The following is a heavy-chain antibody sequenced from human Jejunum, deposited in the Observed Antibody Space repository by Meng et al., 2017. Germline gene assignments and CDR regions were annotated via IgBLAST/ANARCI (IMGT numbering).Heavy chain of an antibody. CDR2: IYYSGST. D-gene: IGHD4-23*01. Sequence: QVQLQESGPGLVKPSQTLSLTCTVSGGSISSGDYYWSWIRQPPGKGLEWIGYIYYSGSTYYNPSLKSRVTVSVDTSKNQFSLKLSSVTAADTAVYYCAREALGGNSPNDYWGQGTPVTVSS. J-gene: IGHJ4*02. V-gene: IGHV4-30-4*01. CDR1: GGSISSGDYY. CDR3: AREALGGNSPNDY.